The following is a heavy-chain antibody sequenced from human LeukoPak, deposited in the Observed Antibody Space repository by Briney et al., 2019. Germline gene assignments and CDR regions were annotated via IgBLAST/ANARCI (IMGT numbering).Heavy chain of an antibody. CDR2: ISWNSGSI. J-gene: IGHJ4*02. Sequence: GGSLRLSCAASGFTFDDYAMHWVRQAPGKGLEWVSGISWNSGSIGYADSVKGRFTISRDNSKNTLYLQMNSLRAEDTAVYYCVRDDDRPDNGLDYWGQGTLVTVSS. V-gene: IGHV3-9*01. D-gene: IGHD3-22*01. CDR3: VRDDDRPDNGLDY. CDR1: GFTFDDYA.